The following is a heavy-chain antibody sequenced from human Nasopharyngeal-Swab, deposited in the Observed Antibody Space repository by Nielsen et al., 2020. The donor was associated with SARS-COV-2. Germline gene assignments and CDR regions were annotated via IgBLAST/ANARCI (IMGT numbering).Heavy chain of an antibody. D-gene: IGHD2-8*01. Sequence: GESLKISCAASGFTFSSYSMNWVRQAPGKGLEWVSSISSSSSYIYYADSVKGRFTISRDNAKNSLYLQMNSLRAEDTAVYYCARGAPILPSMVYFFDYWGQGTLVTVSS. CDR2: ISSSSSYI. CDR1: GFTFSSYS. CDR3: ARGAPILPSMVYFFDY. J-gene: IGHJ4*02. V-gene: IGHV3-21*01.